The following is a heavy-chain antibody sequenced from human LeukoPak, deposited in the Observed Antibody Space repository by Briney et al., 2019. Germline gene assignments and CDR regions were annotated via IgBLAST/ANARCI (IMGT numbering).Heavy chain of an antibody. CDR3: AKDHRGVTTGSYYFDY. CDR1: GFTFSSYA. Sequence: GGSLRLPCAASGFTFSSYALTWVRQAPGKGLEWVSSISGSGDNTFYADSVKGRFTISTDNSNNTLYLQMNSLRAEDTALYYCAKDHRGVTTGSYYFDYWGQGTLVTVSS. CDR2: ISGSGDNT. V-gene: IGHV3-23*01. J-gene: IGHJ4*02. D-gene: IGHD4-17*01.